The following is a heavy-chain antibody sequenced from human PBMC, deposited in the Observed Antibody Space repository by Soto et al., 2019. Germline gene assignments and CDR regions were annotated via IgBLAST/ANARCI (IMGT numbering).Heavy chain of an antibody. J-gene: IGHJ6*02. CDR3: ARVRDIVVVPAAIYYYYGMDV. V-gene: IGHV1-69*01. CDR1: GGTFSSYA. D-gene: IGHD2-2*01. CDR2: IIPIFGTA. Sequence: QVQLVQSGAEVKKPGSSVKVSCKASGGTFSSYAISWVRQAPGQGLEWMGGIIPIFGTANYARKFQGRVTITADESTSTAYMELSSLRSEDTAVYYCARVRDIVVVPAAIYYYYGMDVWGQGTTVTVSS.